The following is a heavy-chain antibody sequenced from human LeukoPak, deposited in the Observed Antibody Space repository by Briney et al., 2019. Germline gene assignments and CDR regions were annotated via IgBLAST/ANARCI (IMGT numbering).Heavy chain of an antibody. Sequence: PSETLSLTCAVYGGSFSGYYWSWIRQPPGKGLEWIGEINHSGSTNYNPSPKSRVTISVDTSKNQFSLKLSSVTAADTAVYYCARERSYYGSGSYLARPFDYWGQGTLVTVSS. D-gene: IGHD3-10*01. CDR1: GGSFSGYY. V-gene: IGHV4-34*01. CDR2: INHSGST. CDR3: ARERSYYGSGSYLARPFDY. J-gene: IGHJ4*02.